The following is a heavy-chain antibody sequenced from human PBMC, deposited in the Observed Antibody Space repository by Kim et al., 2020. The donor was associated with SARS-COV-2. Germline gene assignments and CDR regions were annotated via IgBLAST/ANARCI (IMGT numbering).Heavy chain of an antibody. J-gene: IGHJ6*01. CDR2: VGTTDSYI. CDR3: ARDGPSQTGSYY. Sequence: GGSLRLSCAASGFTLGGSSIIWVRQAPGKGLRWVSSVGTTDSYIYYADSVRGRFTISRDNTRNSLYLHMSSLTDDDTAVYYCARDGPSQTGSYY. D-gene: IGHD2-15*01. CDR1: GFTLGGSS. V-gene: IGHV3-21*01.